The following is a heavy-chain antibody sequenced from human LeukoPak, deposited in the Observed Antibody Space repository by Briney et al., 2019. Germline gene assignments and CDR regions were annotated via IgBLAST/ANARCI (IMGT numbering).Heavy chain of an antibody. CDR2: ISYDGSNK. D-gene: IGHD3-22*01. J-gene: IGHJ4*02. V-gene: IGHV3-30*18. CDR3: AKDPRITTIVGLYYFDY. Sequence: PGGSLRLSCAASGFTFSSYAMHWVRQAPGKGLEWVAVISYDGSNKYYVGSVKGRFAISRDNSKNTLYLQMNSLRAEDTAVYYCAKDPRITTIVGLYYFDYWGQGTLVTVSS. CDR1: GFTFSSYA.